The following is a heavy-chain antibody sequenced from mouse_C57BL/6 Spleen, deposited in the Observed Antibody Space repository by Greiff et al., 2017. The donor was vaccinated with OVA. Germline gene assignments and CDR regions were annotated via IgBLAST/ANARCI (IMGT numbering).Heavy chain of an antibody. CDR2: INPSTGGT. CDR1: GYSFTGYY. J-gene: IGHJ1*03. Sequence: VQLQQSGPELVKPGASVKISCKASGYSFTGYYMNWVKQSPEKSLEWIGEINPSTGGTTYNQKFKAKATLTVDKSSSTAYMQLKSLTSKDSAVYYCARFITTALDVWGTGTTVTVSS. V-gene: IGHV1-42*01. D-gene: IGHD1-1*01. CDR3: ARFITTALDV.